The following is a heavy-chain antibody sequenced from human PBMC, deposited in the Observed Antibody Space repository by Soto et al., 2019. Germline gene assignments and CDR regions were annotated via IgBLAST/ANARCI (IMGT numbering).Heavy chain of an antibody. CDR3: ARLCGVVTPTRPGNRDV. CDR1: GGSFSGYY. V-gene: IGHV4-34*01. D-gene: IGHD3-3*01. Sequence: PSETLSLTCAVYGGSFSGYYWSWIRQPPGKGLEWIGEINHSGSTNYNPSLKSRVTISVDTSKNQFSLKLSSVTAADTAVYYCARLCGVVTPTRPGNRDVWGQGTTVTVSS. J-gene: IGHJ6*02. CDR2: INHSGST.